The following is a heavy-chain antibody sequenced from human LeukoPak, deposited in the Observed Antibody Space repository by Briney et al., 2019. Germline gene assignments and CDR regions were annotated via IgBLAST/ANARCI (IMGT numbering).Heavy chain of an antibody. CDR1: GYIFTNYW. V-gene: IGHV5-51*01. D-gene: IGHD3-22*01. CDR3: ARHTDDGASSSYYNWFDP. Sequence: GESLKISCKGSGYIFTNYWIAWVRQMPGKGLEWMGIIYPGDSDIRYRPSFQGQVTISADKSISTAYLQWSSLKASDTAIYYCARHTDDGASSSYYNWFDPWGQGTLVTVSS. J-gene: IGHJ5*02. CDR2: IYPGDSDI.